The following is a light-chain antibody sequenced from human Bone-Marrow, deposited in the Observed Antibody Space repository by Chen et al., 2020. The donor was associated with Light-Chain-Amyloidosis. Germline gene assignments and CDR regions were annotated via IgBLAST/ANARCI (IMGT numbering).Light chain of an antibody. CDR3: SSYTITNTLV. J-gene: IGLJ1*01. V-gene: IGLV2-14*01. CDR2: EVT. CDR1: SSDVGGDNH. Sequence: QSALTQPASVSGSPGQSITISCTGTSSDVGGDNHFSCYQQHPDKAPKLMIYEVTNRPSWVPDRFSASKADNTASLTISGLQTEDEADYFCSSYTITNTLVFGSGTRVTVL.